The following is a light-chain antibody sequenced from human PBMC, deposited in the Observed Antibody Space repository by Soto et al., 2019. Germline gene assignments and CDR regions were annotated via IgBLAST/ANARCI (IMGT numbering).Light chain of an antibody. CDR1: HSVSSY. CDR2: DAS. V-gene: IGKV3-11*01. J-gene: IGKJ5*01. Sequence: EIVLTQSPGTLSLSPGERATLSCRASHSVSSYLACYQQKPGQAPRLLIYDASNRATGIPARFSGSGSGTDFTLTISSLEPEDFAVYYCQQRSNWPLFGQGTRLEIK. CDR3: QQRSNWPL.